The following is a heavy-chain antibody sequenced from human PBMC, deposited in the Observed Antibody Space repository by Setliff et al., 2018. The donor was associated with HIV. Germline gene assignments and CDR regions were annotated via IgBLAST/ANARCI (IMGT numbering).Heavy chain of an antibody. CDR2: IYPSGST. Sequence: PSETLSLTCTVSGGSISSYYWSWIRQPAGKGLEWIGRIYPSGSTSYNPSLKSRVTMSVDTSKNQISLKLSSVTAADTAIYYCARGVPLLPPNFWGQGTLVTVSS. D-gene: IGHD2-15*01. CDR3: ARGVPLLPPNF. V-gene: IGHV4-4*07. CDR1: GGSISSYY. J-gene: IGHJ4*02.